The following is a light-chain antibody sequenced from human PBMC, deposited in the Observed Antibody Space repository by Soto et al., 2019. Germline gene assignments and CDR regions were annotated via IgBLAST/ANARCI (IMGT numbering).Light chain of an antibody. CDR2: DAS. V-gene: IGKV3-11*01. CDR3: QQRSKWPRT. J-gene: IGKJ2*01. CDR1: QSVSNN. Sequence: EIVLTQSPATLSLSPGERATLSCRASQSVSNNLGWYQQKPGQAPRLLIYDASNRATDIPARFSGSGSGTDFTLTINSLEPEDCAGYYCQQRSKWPRTFGQETKLEI.